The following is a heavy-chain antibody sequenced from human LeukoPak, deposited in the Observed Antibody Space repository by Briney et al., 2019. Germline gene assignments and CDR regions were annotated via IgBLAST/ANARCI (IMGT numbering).Heavy chain of an antibody. Sequence: GGSLRLSCAASGFPFSNYAMSWVRQAPGKGLEWVSTISGSGDSTYYADSVKGRFTISRDNSKNTLYLQMNSLRADDTAVYYCAKDRDQYLVRGWFDPWGQGALVTVSS. CDR1: GFPFSNYA. CDR3: AKDRDQYLVRGWFDP. V-gene: IGHV3-23*01. CDR2: ISGSGDST. J-gene: IGHJ5*02. D-gene: IGHD6-13*01.